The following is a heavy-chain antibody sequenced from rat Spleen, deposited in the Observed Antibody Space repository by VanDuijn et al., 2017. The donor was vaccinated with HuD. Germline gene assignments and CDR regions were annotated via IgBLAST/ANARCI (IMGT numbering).Heavy chain of an antibody. CDR1: GFSLTSFH. CDR2: IWRGGTT. CDR3: ARHDYHFDY. J-gene: IGHJ2*01. Sequence: QVRLIESGPRLVQPSQTLSVTCTVSGFSLTSFHVSWIRQPPGKGLEWVGSIWRGGTTDYNSTLKSRLSITRDTSKNQVFLQMNSLQTDDSGTYYCARHDYHFDYWGQGVKVTVSS. D-gene: IGHD1-12*01. V-gene: IGHV2-61*01.